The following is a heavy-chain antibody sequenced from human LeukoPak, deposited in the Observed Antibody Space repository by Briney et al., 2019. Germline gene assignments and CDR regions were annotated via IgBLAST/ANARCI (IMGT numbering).Heavy chain of an antibody. V-gene: IGHV3-74*01. CDR2: INTDGSST. Sequence: GGSLRLSCAASGFTFSSYWMHWVRQAPGKGLVWVSRINTDGSSTSYADSVKGRFTISRDNAKNTAYLQMNSLRAEDTAVYYCARVKVGSWDWFDPWGQGTLVTVSS. J-gene: IGHJ5*02. D-gene: IGHD1-26*01. CDR1: GFTFSSYW. CDR3: ARVKVGSWDWFDP.